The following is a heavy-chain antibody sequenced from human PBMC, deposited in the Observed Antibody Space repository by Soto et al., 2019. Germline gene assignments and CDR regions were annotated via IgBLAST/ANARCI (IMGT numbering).Heavy chain of an antibody. Sequence: EVQLLESGGCLVQPGGSLRLSCAASGFTFSSYAMSWVRQAPGKGLEWVSAISGSGGSTYYADSVKGRFTISRDNSKNTLYLQMNSLRAEDTAVDYCAKELGDSSGWSHNWFDPWGQGTLVTVSS. V-gene: IGHV3-23*01. CDR2: ISGSGGST. CDR1: GFTFSSYA. CDR3: AKELGDSSGWSHNWFDP. D-gene: IGHD6-19*01. J-gene: IGHJ5*02.